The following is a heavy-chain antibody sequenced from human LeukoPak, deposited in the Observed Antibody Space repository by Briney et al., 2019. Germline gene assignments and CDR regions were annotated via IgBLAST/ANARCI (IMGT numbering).Heavy chain of an antibody. D-gene: IGHD6-19*01. Sequence: GGSLRLSCAASGFTFSSYAMSWVRQAPGKGLEWVSSISSGSSYIYYPDSVKGRFTISRDNAKNSLYLQMNSLRAEDTAVYYCARESSVVSGTDYWGQGTLVTVSS. CDR2: ISSGSSYI. CDR1: GFTFSSYA. V-gene: IGHV3-21*01. J-gene: IGHJ4*02. CDR3: ARESSVVSGTDY.